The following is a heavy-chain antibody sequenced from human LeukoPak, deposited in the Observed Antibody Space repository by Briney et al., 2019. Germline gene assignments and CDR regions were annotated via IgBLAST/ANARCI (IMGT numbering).Heavy chain of an antibody. CDR2: IKQDGSEK. CDR3: ARDAAAAATDYYYYGMDV. CDR1: GITFSTYW. Sequence: GGSLRLSCAASGITFSTYWMSWVRQAPGKGLEWVADIKQDGSEKYYVDSVKGRFTISRDNAKNSLYLQMNSLRAEDTAVYYCARDAAAAATDYYYYGMDVWGQGTTVTVSS. D-gene: IGHD6-13*01. J-gene: IGHJ6*02. V-gene: IGHV3-7*01.